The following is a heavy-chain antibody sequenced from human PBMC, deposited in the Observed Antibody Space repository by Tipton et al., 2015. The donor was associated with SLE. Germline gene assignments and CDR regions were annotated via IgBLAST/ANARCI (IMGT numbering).Heavy chain of an antibody. CDR3: ARGTDPLTGYFDY. V-gene: IGHV4-34*01. CDR2: INHSGST. CDR1: GGSFSGYY. J-gene: IGHJ4*02. Sequence: TLSLTCAVYGGSFSGYYWSWIRQPPGKGLEWIGEINHSGSTNYNPSLKSRVTISVDTSKNQFSLKLSSVTAADTAVYYCARGTDPLTGYFDYWGQGTLVTVSS. D-gene: IGHD3-9*01.